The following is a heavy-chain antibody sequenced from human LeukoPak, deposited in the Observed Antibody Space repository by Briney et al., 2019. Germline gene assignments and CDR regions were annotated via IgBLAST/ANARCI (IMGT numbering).Heavy chain of an antibody. V-gene: IGHV4-61*01. D-gene: IGHD6-19*01. CDR2: IYYSGST. Sequence: SETLYLTCTVSGGSVSSGSYYWSWIRQPPGKGLEWIGYIYYSGSTNYNPSLKSRVTISVDTSKNQFSLKLSSVTAADTAVYYCARGSSQWLGPFDYWGQGTLVTVSS. CDR1: GGSVSSGSYY. J-gene: IGHJ4*02. CDR3: ARGSSQWLGPFDY.